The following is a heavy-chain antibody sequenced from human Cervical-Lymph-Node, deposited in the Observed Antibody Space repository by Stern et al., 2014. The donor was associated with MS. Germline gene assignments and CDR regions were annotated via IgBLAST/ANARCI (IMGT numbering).Heavy chain of an antibody. CDR2: ITKVGST. CDR3: ARDTSSPERSDW. V-gene: IGHV3-53*01. CDR1: GFTVSRDY. Sequence: VQLMQSGGGVIQPGGSLRLSCTASGFTVSRDYMTWVRQAPGKGLEWVSLITKVGSTFDTDSVKGRFTISRDDSKNTVYLHMTSLRAEDTAMYYCARDTSSPERSDWWGQGTLVTVSS. D-gene: IGHD1-1*01. J-gene: IGHJ4*02.